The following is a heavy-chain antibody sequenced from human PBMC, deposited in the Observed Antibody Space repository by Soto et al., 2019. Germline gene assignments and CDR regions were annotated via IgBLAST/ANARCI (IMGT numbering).Heavy chain of an antibody. CDR1: GGSISSSSFH. V-gene: IGHV4-39*01. CDR3: ARRERAAGTDWWFDP. J-gene: IGHJ5*02. Sequence: QLQLQESGPGLVKPSETLSLTCTVSGGSISSSSFHWGWIRQPPGKGLGWIGSIYYRGSTYYRPSIKSRVTIAAATSKNQSSLKLSSVTAADTAVYYCARRERAAGTDWWFDPWGQGTLVTVSS. D-gene: IGHD6-13*01. CDR2: IYYRGST.